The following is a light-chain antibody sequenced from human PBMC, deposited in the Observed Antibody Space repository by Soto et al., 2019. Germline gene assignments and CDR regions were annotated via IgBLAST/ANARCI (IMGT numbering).Light chain of an antibody. J-gene: IGKJ1*01. CDR1: QGISSY. Sequence: AIRMTQSPSSLSASTGDRVTITCRASQGISSYLAWYQQKPGKAPKLLIYAASTLQSGVPSRFSGSGSGTEFTLTIISLQPDDFATYYCQQYNSYWSFGQGTKVDIK. CDR3: QQYNSYWS. V-gene: IGKV1-8*01. CDR2: AAS.